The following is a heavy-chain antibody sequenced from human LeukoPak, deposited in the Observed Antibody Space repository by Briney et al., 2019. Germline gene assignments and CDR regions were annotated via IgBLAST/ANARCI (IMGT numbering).Heavy chain of an antibody. Sequence: SETLSLTCTVSGGSISSYYWSWIRQPAGKGLEWIGRIYTSGSTNYNPSLKSRVTMSVDTSKNQFSLKLSSVTAADTAVYYCARDRGIMVTFGGVIAKGAHYWGQGTLVTVSS. CDR3: ARDRGIMVTFGGVIAKGAHY. J-gene: IGHJ4*02. V-gene: IGHV4-4*07. CDR2: IYTSGST. CDR1: GGSISSYY. D-gene: IGHD3-16*02.